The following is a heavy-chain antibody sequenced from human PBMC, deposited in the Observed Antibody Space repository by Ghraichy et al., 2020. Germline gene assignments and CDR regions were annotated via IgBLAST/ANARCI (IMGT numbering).Heavy chain of an antibody. Sequence: ASVKVSCKPSGYTFTGYFIHWVRQVPGQGLEWMGWMNPNSGATYYVDKFRGRVTMTRDTSIRTAYMELKTLTSDDTAVYFCARGERTMVRGVWGQGTQVTVSS. CDR3: ARGERTMVRGV. V-gene: IGHV1-2*02. D-gene: IGHD3-10*01. J-gene: IGHJ4*02. CDR1: GYTFTGYF. CDR2: MNPNSGAT.